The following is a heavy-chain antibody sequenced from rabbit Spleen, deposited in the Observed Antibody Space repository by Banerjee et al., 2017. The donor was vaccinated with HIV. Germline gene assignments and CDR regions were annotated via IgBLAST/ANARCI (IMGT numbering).Heavy chain of an antibody. CDR3: GRAGKCGYGYLDL. D-gene: IGHD2-1*01. J-gene: IGHJ4*01. CDR1: GFDFSSSAG. V-gene: IGHV1S45*01. CDR2: IYVGSGGGT. Sequence: QEQLVESGGGLVQPGGSLTLTCTASGFDFSSSAGMCWVRQAPGKGLEWIACIYVGSGGGTKYASWAKCRFTISTTSSTTVTLERPRLTVADTASFAWGRAGKCGYGYLDLWGPGTLVTVS.